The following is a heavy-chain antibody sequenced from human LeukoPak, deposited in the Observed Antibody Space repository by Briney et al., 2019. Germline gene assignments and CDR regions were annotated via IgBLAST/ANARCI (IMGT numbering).Heavy chain of an antibody. CDR2: IYTSGST. CDR1: GGSIGSYY. D-gene: IGHD6-6*01. Sequence: SETLSLTCTVSGGSIGSYYWSWIRQPAGKGLEWIGRIYTSGSTNYNPSLKSRVTMSVDTSKNQLSLKLSSVTAADTAVYYCARQDSSSSWPFDYWGQGTLVTVSS. V-gene: IGHV4-4*07. CDR3: ARQDSSSSWPFDY. J-gene: IGHJ4*02.